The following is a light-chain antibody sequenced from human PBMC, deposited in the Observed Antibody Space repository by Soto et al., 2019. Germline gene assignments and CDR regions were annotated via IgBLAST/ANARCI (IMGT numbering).Light chain of an antibody. V-gene: IGLV2-14*01. Sequence: QSVLTQPASVSGSPGQSITISCTGTSSDVGGYNYVSWYQHHPGKAPKLMIYEVSYRPSGVSNRFSGSKSGNTASLTISGLQAEDEADYYCNSYTSTSTRVVFGGGTKLTVL. CDR3: NSYTSTSTRVV. CDR2: EVS. CDR1: SSDVGGYNY. J-gene: IGLJ2*01.